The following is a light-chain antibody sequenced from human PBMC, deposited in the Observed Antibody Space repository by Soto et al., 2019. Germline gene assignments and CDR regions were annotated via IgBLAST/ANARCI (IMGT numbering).Light chain of an antibody. CDR3: QQFDNLPCT. CDR2: DSS. Sequence: DIQMTQSPASLAASVGDRVTITCQATQDITKGLNWYQQKPGKAPKLLIYDSSTLQAGVPSRFSGTGSGRDFSFTISSLQAEDVATYYCQQFDNLPCTFGQGTRVEI. V-gene: IGKV1-33*01. CDR1: QDITKG. J-gene: IGKJ1*01.